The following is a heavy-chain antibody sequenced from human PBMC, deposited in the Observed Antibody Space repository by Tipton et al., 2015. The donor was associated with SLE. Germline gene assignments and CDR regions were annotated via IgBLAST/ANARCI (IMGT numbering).Heavy chain of an antibody. CDR2: IYTSGST. D-gene: IGHD2-8*01. J-gene: IGHJ3*02. CDR3: AREWGVAFDT. V-gene: IGHV4-61*10. CDR1: GGSISSGSYY. Sequence: GLVKPSETLSLTCTVSGGSISSGSYYCSWIRQPAGKGLEWIGYIYTSGSTNYNPSLKSRVTISDDTSKNQFSLKLSSVTAADTAVYYCAREWGVAFDTWSQGKMVTVSS.